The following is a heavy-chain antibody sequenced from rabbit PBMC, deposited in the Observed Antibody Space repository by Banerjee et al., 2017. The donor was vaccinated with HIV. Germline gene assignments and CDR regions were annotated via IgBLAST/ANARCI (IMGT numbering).Heavy chain of an antibody. CDR1: GFSFGSGYD. CDR3: AREEAGSGDGYGVFKL. CDR2: IHGSVGTT. D-gene: IGHD4-2*01. Sequence: QEQLEESGGDLVKPEGSLTLTCTASGFSFGSGYDMCWVRQAPGKGLEWIACIHGSVGTTWYASWAKGRFTISKTSSTTVTLQMTSLTAADTATYFCAREEAGSGDGYGVFKLWGQGTLVTVS. V-gene: IGHV1S45*01. J-gene: IGHJ4*01.